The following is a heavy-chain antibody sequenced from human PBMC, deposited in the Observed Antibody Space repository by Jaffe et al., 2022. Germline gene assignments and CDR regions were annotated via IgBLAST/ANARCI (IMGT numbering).Heavy chain of an antibody. CDR1: GFTFSTSA. CDR2: IGTIGDT. J-gene: IGHJ4*02. D-gene: IGHD2-15*01. V-gene: IGHV3-64*01. CDR3: ARRFCSGGYCSYFDY. Sequence: EVQLVESGGGLVQPGGSLRLSCAASGFTFSTSAMHWVRQTPGKGLEYVSAIGTIGDTYYSNSVKGRFTISRDNSQNTVYLQMGSLRAEDMAVYYCARRFCSGGYCSYFDYWGQGTLVTVSS.